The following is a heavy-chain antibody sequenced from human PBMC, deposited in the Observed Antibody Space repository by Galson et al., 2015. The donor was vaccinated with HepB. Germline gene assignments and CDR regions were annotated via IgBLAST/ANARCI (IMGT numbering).Heavy chain of an antibody. Sequence: SLRLSCAASGFTFSSYSMNWVRQAPGKGLEWVSYISSSSSTIYYADSVKGRFTISRDNAKNSLYLQMNSLRAEDTAVYYCAREEGVPGDDSSGYYDWGQGTLVTVSS. CDR2: ISSSSSTI. V-gene: IGHV3-48*01. D-gene: IGHD3-22*01. J-gene: IGHJ4*02. CDR3: AREEGVPGDDSSGYYD. CDR1: GFTFSSYS.